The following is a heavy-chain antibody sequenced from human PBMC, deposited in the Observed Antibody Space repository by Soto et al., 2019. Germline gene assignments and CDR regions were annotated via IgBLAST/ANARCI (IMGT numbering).Heavy chain of an antibody. J-gene: IGHJ4*02. CDR1: GYTFNRHG. V-gene: IGHV1-18*04. Sequence: QVHLVQSGGEVKKPGASVKVSCKASGYTFNRHGITWVRQAPGQGLEWMGWISGYNGDTNYEQKFRGRVTLSSDTLTSTVYLDLKSLRFDDTAVYYCARVRIVGAREIDFWGQGTLVTVSS. D-gene: IGHD1-26*01. CDR3: ARVRIVGAREIDF. CDR2: ISGYNGDT.